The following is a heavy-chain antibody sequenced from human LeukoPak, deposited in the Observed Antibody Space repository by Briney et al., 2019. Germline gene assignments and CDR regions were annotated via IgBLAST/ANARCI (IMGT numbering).Heavy chain of an antibody. CDR2: IRYDGSNK. CDR3: AKTPPGSSSSGDYYYYYMDV. V-gene: IGHV3-30*02. Sequence: PGGSLRLSCAASGFTVSSNYMSWVRQAPGKGLEWVAFIRYDGSNKYYADSVKGRFTISRDNSKNTLYLQMNSLRAEDTAVYYCAKTPPGSSSSGDYYYYYMDVWGKGTTVTVSS. CDR1: GFTVSSNY. J-gene: IGHJ6*03. D-gene: IGHD6-6*01.